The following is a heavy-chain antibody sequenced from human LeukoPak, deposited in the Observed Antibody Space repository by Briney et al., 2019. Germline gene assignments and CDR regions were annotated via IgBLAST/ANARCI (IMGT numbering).Heavy chain of an antibody. Sequence: ASVKVSCKASGYTFTSYYMHWVRHAPGQGVEWMGIINPSGGSTSYAQKFQGRVAMTRDASTSTVYMELISLRSEDTAVYYCARDPGRIEGSGWPTTFDYWGQGTLVTVSS. J-gene: IGHJ4*02. V-gene: IGHV1-46*01. D-gene: IGHD6-19*01. CDR1: GYTFTSYY. CDR2: INPSGGST. CDR3: ARDPGRIEGSGWPTTFDY.